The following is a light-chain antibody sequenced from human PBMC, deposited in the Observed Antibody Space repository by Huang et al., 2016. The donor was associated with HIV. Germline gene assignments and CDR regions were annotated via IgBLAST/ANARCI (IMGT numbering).Light chain of an antibody. CDR1: QSLLHSDGKTY. CDR2: EVS. CDR3: MQGIHSWT. V-gene: IGKV2-29*02. Sequence: DIVMTQTPLSLSVTPGQPASISCKSSQSLLHSDGKTYLYWYRQKPGQSPQLLIYEVSSRVSGVPDRFSGSGSGTDFTLKISRVEAEDVGVYYCMQGIHSWTFGQGTKVEIK. J-gene: IGKJ1*01.